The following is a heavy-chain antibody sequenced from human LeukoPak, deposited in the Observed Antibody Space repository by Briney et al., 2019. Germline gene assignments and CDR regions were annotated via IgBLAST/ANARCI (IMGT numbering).Heavy chain of an antibody. CDR1: GGSISSYY. J-gene: IGHJ6*04. CDR2: IYYSGST. D-gene: IGHD3-9*01. CDR3: AREFYDILTGYYYGMDV. Sequence: PSETLSLTCTVSGGSISSYYWSWIRQPPGKGLEWIGYIYYSGSTNYNPSLKSRVTISVDTSKNQFSLKLSSVTAADTAVYYCAREFYDILTGYYYGMDVWGKGTTVTASS. V-gene: IGHV4-59*01.